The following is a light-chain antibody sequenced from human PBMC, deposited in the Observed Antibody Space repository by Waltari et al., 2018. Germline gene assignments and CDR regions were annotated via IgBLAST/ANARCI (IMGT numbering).Light chain of an antibody. V-gene: IGLV2-23*01. J-gene: IGLJ2*01. CDR2: EGS. CDR3: CSYAGNSTHLV. CDR1: SSDGGSYHL. Sequence: QSALTQPASVSGSPGQSLTISCTGTSSDGGSYHLVSWYQQHPGKAPKPMFYEGSKRPSGVSHRFPGSKSGNTASLTISGLQAEDEADYYCCSYAGNSTHLVFGGGTKLTVL.